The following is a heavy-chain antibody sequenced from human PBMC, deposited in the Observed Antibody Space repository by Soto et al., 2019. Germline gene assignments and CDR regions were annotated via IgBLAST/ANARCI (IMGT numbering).Heavy chain of an antibody. CDR2: IYYRGST. J-gene: IGHJ6*02. V-gene: IGHV4-59*01. CDR3: ARMRPTGWHDYYYYGMDV. Sequence: WTWIRQPPGTGLEWIGCIYYRGSTYYNPSLKSRVTISVDTSKNQFSLRLSSVTAADTAVYYCARMRPTGWHDYYYYGMDVWGQGTTVTVSS. D-gene: IGHD6-19*01.